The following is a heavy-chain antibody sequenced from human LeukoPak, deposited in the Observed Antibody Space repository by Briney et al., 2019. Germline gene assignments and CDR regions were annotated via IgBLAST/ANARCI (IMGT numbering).Heavy chain of an antibody. D-gene: IGHD2-2*01. J-gene: IGHJ4*02. CDR2: INHSGST. Sequence: SETLSLTCAVYGGSFRGYYWSWIRQPPGKGLEWIGEINHSGSTDYNPSLKSRVTISVGTSKNQFSLKLSSVTAADTAVYYCARSGSGYCSSTSCRPFDYWGQGTLVTVSS. CDR1: GGSFRGYY. CDR3: ARSGSGYCSSTSCRPFDY. V-gene: IGHV4-34*01.